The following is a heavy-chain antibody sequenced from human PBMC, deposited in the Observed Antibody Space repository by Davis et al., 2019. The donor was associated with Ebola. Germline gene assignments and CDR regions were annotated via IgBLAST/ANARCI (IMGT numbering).Heavy chain of an antibody. CDR1: GFTVSSNH. V-gene: IGHV3-23*01. CDR3: AKEGADDRGSYYGFDH. CDR2: LSVGGGST. D-gene: IGHD3-10*01. Sequence: GESLKISCTASGFTVSSNHMSWVRQAPGKGLEWVSSLSVGGGSTEYADSVKGRFTISRDKSKNTLFLQMNSLRAEDTAVYYCAKEGADDRGSYYGFDHWGQGTLVTVSS. J-gene: IGHJ4*02.